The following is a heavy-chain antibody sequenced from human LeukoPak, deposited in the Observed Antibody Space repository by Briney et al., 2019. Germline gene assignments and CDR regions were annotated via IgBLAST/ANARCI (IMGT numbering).Heavy chain of an antibody. CDR3: AREAPAFDI. J-gene: IGHJ3*02. CDR1: GFIFSNYA. V-gene: IGHV3-23*01. CDR2: ISGSVGST. Sequence: QSGGSLRLSCAASGFIFSNYAMSWVRQAPGKGLEWVSVISGSVGSTYYADSVKGRFTISRDNSKNMVYLQMNSLRVEDTAVYYCAREAPAFDIWGQGTKVIVSS.